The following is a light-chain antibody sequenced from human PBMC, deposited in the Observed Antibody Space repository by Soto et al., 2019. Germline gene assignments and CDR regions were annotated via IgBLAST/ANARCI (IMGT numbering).Light chain of an antibody. V-gene: IGKV3D-20*02. CDR2: DAS. CDR1: QSVSSSY. J-gene: IGKJ1*01. CDR3: QQRSNWPLTWT. Sequence: EIVFTQSPGTLSLSPGERATLSCRASQSVSSSYLAWYQQKPGQAPRLLIYDASNRATGIPARFSGSGSGTDFTLTISSLEPEDFAVYYCQQRSNWPLTWTFGQGTKVDIK.